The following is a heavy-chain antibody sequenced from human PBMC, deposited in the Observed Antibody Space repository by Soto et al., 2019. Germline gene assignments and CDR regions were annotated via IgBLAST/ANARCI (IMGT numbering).Heavy chain of an antibody. D-gene: IGHD6-6*01. CDR3: ARARTSSSSFCYGVDV. J-gene: IGHJ6*02. Sequence: QVQLVESGGGVVQPGRSLRLSCAASGFTFSNYGMHWVRQAPGKGLEWVAHTSYDDSNKYYADSVKGRFTISRDNSKNTLSLHRDSLRDYDTAIYYCARARTSSSSFCYGVDVWGQGTAVTVSS. V-gene: IGHV3-30*03. CDR1: GFTFSNYG. CDR2: TSYDDSNK.